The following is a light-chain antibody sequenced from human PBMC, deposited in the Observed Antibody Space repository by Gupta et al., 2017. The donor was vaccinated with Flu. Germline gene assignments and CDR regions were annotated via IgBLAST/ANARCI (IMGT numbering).Light chain of an antibody. J-gene: IGKJ1*01. CDR1: QSVSSN. Sequence: ETVMTQSPATLSVSPGERATLSCRASQSVSSNLAWYQQKPGQAPRLLIYGASTRATGIPARFRGSGSGTEFTLTISSLQSEDFAVYYCQQYNNWPSSTFGQGTKVEIK. CDR3: QQYNNWPSST. CDR2: GAS. V-gene: IGKV3-15*01.